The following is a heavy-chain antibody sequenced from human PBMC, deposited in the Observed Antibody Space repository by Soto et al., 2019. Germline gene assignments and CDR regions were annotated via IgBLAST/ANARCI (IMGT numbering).Heavy chain of an antibody. J-gene: IGHJ1*01. Sequence: QVQLQESGPGLVKPSQTLSLTCTVSGGSISGRYFYWSWIRQHPGKGLEWIGYIYSTGSTYYTPSLKSRLTISLDTSKNQFSLNLYSVTAADTAVYYCARHSLREYFQHWGQGTLVTVSS. CDR2: IYSTGST. V-gene: IGHV4-31*03. CDR1: GGSISGRYFY. D-gene: IGHD1-26*01. CDR3: ARHSLREYFQH.